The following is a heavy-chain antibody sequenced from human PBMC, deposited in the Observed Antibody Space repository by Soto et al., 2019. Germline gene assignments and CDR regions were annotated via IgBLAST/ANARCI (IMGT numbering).Heavy chain of an antibody. CDR1: GGSISSGGSY. CDR3: VRYFSTTKCPFDY. J-gene: IGHJ4*02. Sequence: QVQLQESGPGLVKPSQTLSLTCTVSGGSISSGGSYWGWIRQPPGKGLEWIGYIYYSGNTYFNPSLKSRVTLSVGTSKNPFSLNLSSVTAADPAVYSCVRYFSTTKCPFDYWGQGTLVTVAS. V-gene: IGHV4-30-4*01. CDR2: IYYSGNT. D-gene: IGHD2-2*01.